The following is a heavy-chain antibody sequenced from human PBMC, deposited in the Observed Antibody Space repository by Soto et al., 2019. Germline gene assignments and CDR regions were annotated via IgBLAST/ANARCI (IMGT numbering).Heavy chain of an antibody. CDR3: ASGTGYGSGREGDY. D-gene: IGHD3-10*01. CDR2: INHSGST. Sequence: EXLSLTSSVSGGSLSGYYWSWIRQPPGKGLEWIGEINHSGSTNYNPSLKSRVTISVDTSKNQFSLKLSSVTAADTAVYYCASGTGYGSGREGDYWGQGTLVTVYS. J-gene: IGHJ4*02. V-gene: IGHV4-34*01. CDR1: GGSLSGYY.